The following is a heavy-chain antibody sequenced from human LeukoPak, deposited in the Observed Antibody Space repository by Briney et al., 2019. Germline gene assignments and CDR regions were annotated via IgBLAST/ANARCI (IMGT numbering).Heavy chain of an antibody. J-gene: IGHJ6*04. CDR3: AELGITMIGGV. V-gene: IGHV3-7*01. Sequence: TGGSLRLSCAASRFTFSSYWMNWVRQAPGKGLEWVASINQDGSDKYYVESVKGRFTISRDNAKNSLYLQMNSLRAEDTAVYYCAELGITMIGGVWGKGTTVTISS. CDR2: INQDGSDK. D-gene: IGHD3-10*02. CDR1: RFTFSSYW.